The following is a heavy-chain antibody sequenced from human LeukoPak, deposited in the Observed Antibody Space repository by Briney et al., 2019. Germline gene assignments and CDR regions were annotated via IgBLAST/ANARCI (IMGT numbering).Heavy chain of an antibody. CDR3: ARAGGDSSYMSFDP. V-gene: IGHV3-74*01. Sequence: GGSLRLSCVASGFTFGKYWMSWVRQIPGRGLLWVSCISGDGSIIRYADSVKGRFTISRDNAKNMLVLQMNTLRAEDTAVYYCARAGGDSSYMSFDPWGQGALVTVSS. J-gene: IGHJ5*02. CDR2: ISGDGSII. D-gene: IGHD2-21*02. CDR1: GFTFGKYW.